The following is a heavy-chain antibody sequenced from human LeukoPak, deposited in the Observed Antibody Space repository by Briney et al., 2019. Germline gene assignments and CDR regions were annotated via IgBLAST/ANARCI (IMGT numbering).Heavy chain of an antibody. CDR1: GGSISSSSYY. CDR3: ARHYGHYDILTGYENLYYFDY. J-gene: IGHJ4*02. D-gene: IGHD3-9*01. V-gene: IGHV4-39*01. CDR2: IYYIGST. Sequence: SETQSLTCTVSGGSISSSSYYWGWIRQPPGKGLGWIGSIYYIGSTYYNPSLKSRVTISVDTSKNQFSLKLSSVTAADTAVYYCARHYGHYDILTGYENLYYFDYWGQGTLVTVSS.